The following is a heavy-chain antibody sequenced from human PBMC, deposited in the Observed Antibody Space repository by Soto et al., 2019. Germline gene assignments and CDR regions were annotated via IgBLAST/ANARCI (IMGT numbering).Heavy chain of an antibody. Sequence: EVQLVESGGGLVQPGGSLRLSCAASGFTFSSYWMSWVRQAPGKGLEWVANIKQDGSEKYYVDSVKGRFTISRDNAKNSLYLQMNSLRAEDTAVHYCARDETTTEDYFDYWGQGTLVTVSS. CDR1: GFTFSSYW. V-gene: IGHV3-7*01. D-gene: IGHD4-4*01. J-gene: IGHJ4*02. CDR2: IKQDGSEK. CDR3: ARDETTTEDYFDY.